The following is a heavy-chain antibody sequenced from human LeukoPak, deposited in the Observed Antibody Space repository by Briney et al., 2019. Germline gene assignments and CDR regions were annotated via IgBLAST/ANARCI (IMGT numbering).Heavy chain of an antibody. V-gene: IGHV3-33*01. Sequence: PGGSLRLSCAVSGFNFSDYGFHWIRQAPGKGLEWVAVTRFDGSIKQYTDSVKGRFTISRDDSKNTLYLQMNSLKSEDTAVYYCARWGGTRQYYFDYWGRGTLVTVSS. D-gene: IGHD1-1*01. CDR2: TRFDGSIK. CDR3: ARWGGTRQYYFDY. J-gene: IGHJ4*02. CDR1: GFNFSDYG.